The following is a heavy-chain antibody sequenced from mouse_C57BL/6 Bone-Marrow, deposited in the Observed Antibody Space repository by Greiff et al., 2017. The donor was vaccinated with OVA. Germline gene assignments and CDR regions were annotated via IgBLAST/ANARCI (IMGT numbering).Heavy chain of an antibody. D-gene: IGHD4-1*01. Sequence: VKLMESGPGLVAPSQSLSITCTVSGFSLTSYGVHWVRQPPGKGLEWLVVIWSDGSTTYNSALKSRLSISKDNSKSQVFLKMNSLQTDDTAMYYCARHQGELTGYAMDYWGQGTSVTVSS. V-gene: IGHV2-6-1*01. CDR2: IWSDGST. CDR3: ARHQGELTGYAMDY. CDR1: GFSLTSYG. J-gene: IGHJ4*01.